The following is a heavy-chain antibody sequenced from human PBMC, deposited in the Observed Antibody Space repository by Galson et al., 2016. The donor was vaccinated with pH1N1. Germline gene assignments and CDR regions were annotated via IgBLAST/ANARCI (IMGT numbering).Heavy chain of an antibody. CDR1: GYSIRNGYF. Sequence: SETLSLSCAVSGYSIRNGYFWGWIRQPPGQGLEWIGIIYHSGTTYYNPSLESRVTISVDTSNNQFSLKVKSVTAADTAVYYCARHPRYYDSSGYYFDYWGQGILVTVSS. J-gene: IGHJ4*02. D-gene: IGHD3-22*01. CDR3: ARHPRYYDSSGYYFDY. CDR2: IYHSGTT. V-gene: IGHV4-38-2*01.